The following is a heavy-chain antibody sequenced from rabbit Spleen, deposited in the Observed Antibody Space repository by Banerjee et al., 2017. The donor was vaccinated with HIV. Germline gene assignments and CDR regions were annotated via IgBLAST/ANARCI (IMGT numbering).Heavy chain of an antibody. D-gene: IGHD1-1*01. CDR2: IYTGSDRT. J-gene: IGHJ4*01. CDR1: GFSFSSSYY. CDR3: ARSVVSIRNYAL. V-gene: IGHV1S40*01. Sequence: QSLEESGGDLVKPGASLTLTCTASGFSFSSSYYMCWVRQAPGKGLEWIGCIYTGSDRTFYASWAKGRFTISKTSSTTVTLQMTSLTAADTATYFCARSVVSIRNYALWGPGTLVTVS.